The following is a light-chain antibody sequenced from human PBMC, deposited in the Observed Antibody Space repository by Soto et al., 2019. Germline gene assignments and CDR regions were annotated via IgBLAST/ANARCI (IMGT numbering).Light chain of an antibody. J-gene: IGKJ4*01. CDR3: QNYEPALLT. CDR2: AAS. Sequence: DIQMTQSPSSLSASVGDRVTITCRASQGISNHLAWYQQKRGKVPKLLIYAASALQSGVPSRFSGSGSRTDFTLTISSLQPEDVATYYCQNYEPALLTFGGGTKVEIK. CDR1: QGISNH. V-gene: IGKV1-27*01.